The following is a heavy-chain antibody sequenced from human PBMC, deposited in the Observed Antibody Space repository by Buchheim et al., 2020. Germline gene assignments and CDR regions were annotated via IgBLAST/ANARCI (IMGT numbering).Heavy chain of an antibody. D-gene: IGHD4-17*01. J-gene: IGHJ4*02. Sequence: QVQLQESGPGLVKPSQTLSLTCTVSGVSISSGPFYWTWIRQQPGKGLEWIGYIHSTGLAYSSPSLSSRLSMSVDTSQNQFSLTLTAVTAADTAIYYCARDRGAHDYGPIDFWGQGAL. CDR2: IHSTGLA. CDR3: ARDRGAHDYGPIDF. CDR1: GVSISSGPFY. V-gene: IGHV4-31*03.